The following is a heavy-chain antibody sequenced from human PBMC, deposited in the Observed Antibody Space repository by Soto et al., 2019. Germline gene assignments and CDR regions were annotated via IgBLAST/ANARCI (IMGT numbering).Heavy chain of an antibody. Sequence: GGSLRLSCAASGFAVSSNYISWVRQAPGKGLEWVSFIYSGANTYYADSVKGRFTISRDSSKNALYLQMNSLTAEDTAMYYCAGGWPGLDGGGRETRVTVS. J-gene: IGHJ4*02. V-gene: IGHV3-53*01. CDR3: AGGWPGLDG. D-gene: IGHD4-17*01. CDR1: GFAVSSNY. CDR2: IYSGANT.